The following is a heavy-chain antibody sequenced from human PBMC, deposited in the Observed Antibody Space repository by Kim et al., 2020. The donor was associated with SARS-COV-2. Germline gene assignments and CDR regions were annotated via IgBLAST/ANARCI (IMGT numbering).Heavy chain of an antibody. CDR1: GFTFSSYW. J-gene: IGHJ6*02. D-gene: IGHD3-10*01. V-gene: IGHV3-7*03. CDR2: IKQDGSEK. CDR3: ARGPDTDYYGSGSYYMFEHYGMDV. Sequence: GSLRLSCAASGFTFSSYWMSWVRQAPGKGLEWVANIKQDGSEKYYVDSVKGRFTISRDNAKNSLYLQMNSLRAEDMAVYYCARGPDTDYYGSGSYYMFEHYGMDVWGQGTTVTVSS.